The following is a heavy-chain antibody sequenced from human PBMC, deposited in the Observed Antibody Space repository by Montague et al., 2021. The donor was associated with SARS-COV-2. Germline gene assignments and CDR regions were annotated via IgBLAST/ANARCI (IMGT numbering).Heavy chain of an antibody. Sequence: CAISGDSVSSHTAAWNWIRQSPSRGLEWLGRTYYRSKWYNDYAVSVKSRISINADTSKNQFSLKLSSVTAADTAVYYCARDRTADDYDDYETAGYSNYYGMDVWGQGTTVTVSS. V-gene: IGHV6-1*01. CDR1: GDSVSSHTAA. J-gene: IGHJ6*02. CDR2: TYYRSKWYN. D-gene: IGHD4-17*01. CDR3: ARDRTADDYDDYETAGYSNYYGMDV.